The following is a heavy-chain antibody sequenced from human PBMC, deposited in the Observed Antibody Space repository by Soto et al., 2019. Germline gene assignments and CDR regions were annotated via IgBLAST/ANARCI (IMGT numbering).Heavy chain of an antibody. D-gene: IGHD3-22*01. Sequence: ASVKVSCKASGDTFTSYYMHWVRQAPGQGLEWMGIINPSGGSTSYAQKFQGRVTMTRDTSTSTVYMELSSLRSEDTAVYYCASGYYYDSSGYLSYYGMDVWGQGTTVTVSS. CDR3: ASGYYYDSSGYLSYYGMDV. V-gene: IGHV1-46*01. CDR2: INPSGGST. CDR1: GDTFTSYY. J-gene: IGHJ6*02.